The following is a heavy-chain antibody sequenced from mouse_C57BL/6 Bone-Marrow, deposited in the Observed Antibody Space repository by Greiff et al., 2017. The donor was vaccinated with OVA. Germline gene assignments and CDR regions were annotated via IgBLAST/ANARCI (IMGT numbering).Heavy chain of an antibody. D-gene: IGHD3-2*02. CDR3: TRSGQVRQLWFAY. V-gene: IGHV1-15*01. CDR2: IDPETGGT. CDR1: GYTFTDYE. Sequence: VQLVESGAELVRPGASVTLSCKASGYTFTDYEMHWVKQTPVHGLEWIGAIDPETGGTAYNQKFKGKAILTADKSSNTAYIELRSLTSEDSAVYYGTRSGQVRQLWFAYWGQGTLVTVSA. J-gene: IGHJ3*01.